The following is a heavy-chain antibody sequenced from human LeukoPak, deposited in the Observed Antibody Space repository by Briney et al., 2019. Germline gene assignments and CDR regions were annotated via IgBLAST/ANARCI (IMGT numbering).Heavy chain of an antibody. D-gene: IGHD3-10*01. Sequence: SETLSLTCTVSGGSISSYYWSWIRQPPGKGLEWIGYIYYSGSTNYNPSLKSRVTISVDTSKNQFSLKLSSVTAADTAVYYCASSAGSGSYYKSDAFDIWGQGTMVTVPS. CDR2: IYYSGST. CDR3: ASSAGSGSYYKSDAFDI. CDR1: GGSISSYY. V-gene: IGHV4-59*01. J-gene: IGHJ3*02.